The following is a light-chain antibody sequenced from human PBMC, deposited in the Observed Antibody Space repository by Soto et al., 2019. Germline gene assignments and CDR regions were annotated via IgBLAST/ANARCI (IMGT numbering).Light chain of an antibody. CDR3: QQYMNWPPLT. CDR2: GAS. CDR1: ESISRN. Sequence: EIVMTQSPATLSVSPGERVTLSCRASESISRNLAWYQQKPGQAPRLRIYGASSRDTDVPARFSGGGSGTEFTLTISGLQSDDSAVAFCQQYMNWPPLTFGPGTKVDV. J-gene: IGKJ3*01. V-gene: IGKV3-15*01.